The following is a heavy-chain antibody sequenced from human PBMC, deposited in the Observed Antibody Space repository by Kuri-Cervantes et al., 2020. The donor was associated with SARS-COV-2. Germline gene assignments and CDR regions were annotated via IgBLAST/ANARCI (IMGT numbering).Heavy chain of an antibody. J-gene: IGHJ6*02. CDR2: INHSGST. V-gene: IGHV4-34*01. CDR3: ARGLDFWSGYPSYYYYGMDD. Sequence: SQTLSLTCAVYGGSFSGYYWSWIRQPPGKGLEWIGEINHSGSTNYNPSLKSRVTISVDTSKNQFSLKLSSVTAADTAVYYCARGLDFWSGYPSYYYYGMDDWGQGTTVTVSS. D-gene: IGHD3-3*01. CDR1: GGSFSGYY.